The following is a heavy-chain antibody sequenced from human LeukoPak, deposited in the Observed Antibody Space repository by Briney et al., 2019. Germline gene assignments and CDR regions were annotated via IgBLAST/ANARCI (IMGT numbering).Heavy chain of an antibody. V-gene: IGHV4-34*01. CDR3: ARARTVPGWFDP. CDR2: IDNNGIT. D-gene: IGHD4-4*01. CDR1: GESFSGNF. J-gene: IGHJ5*02. Sequence: SETLSLTCAVSGESFSGNFWTWIRQSPGKGLEWIGEIDNNGITNYNPSLKSRVTMSVDTTRKRFSLKLSSVTAADTAVYYCARARTVPGWFDPWGQGTLVTVSS.